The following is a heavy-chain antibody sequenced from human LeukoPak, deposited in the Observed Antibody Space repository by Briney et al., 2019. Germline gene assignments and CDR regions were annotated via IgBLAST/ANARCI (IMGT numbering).Heavy chain of an antibody. CDR1: GDSISNYY. CDR2: IYYSGTT. Sequence: SETLSLTCTVSGDSISNYYWNWIRQPPGKGLEWIGYIYYSGTTNYNPSLKTRVTVSVDTSKNQFSLKLSSVTAADTAVYYCAREGKDYYDSSGFDYWGQGTLVTVSS. J-gene: IGHJ4*02. CDR3: AREGKDYYDSSGFDY. V-gene: IGHV4-59*01. D-gene: IGHD3-22*01.